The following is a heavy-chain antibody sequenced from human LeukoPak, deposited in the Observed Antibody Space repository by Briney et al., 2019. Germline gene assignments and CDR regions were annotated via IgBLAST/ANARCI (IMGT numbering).Heavy chain of an antibody. CDR2: ISYNGGSV. Sequence: GGSLRLSCAASGFSFDDYAMHWVRQAPGKGLEWVSGISYNGGSVDYVDSVKGRLTISRDNGKNSLYLQMNSLRPEDTALYYCAKDREDTSGWYSFDYWGQGTLVTVSS. CDR3: AKDREDTSGWYSFDY. V-gene: IGHV3-9*01. J-gene: IGHJ4*02. D-gene: IGHD6-19*01. CDR1: GFSFDDYA.